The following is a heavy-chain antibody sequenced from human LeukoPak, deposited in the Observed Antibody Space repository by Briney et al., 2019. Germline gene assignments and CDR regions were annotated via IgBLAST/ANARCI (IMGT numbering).Heavy chain of an antibody. J-gene: IGHJ4*02. Sequence: SETLSLTCTVSGYSISSGYYWGWIRQPPGKGLEWIGSIYHSGSTYYNPSLKSRVTISVDTSKNQFSLKLSSVTAADTAVYYCARVSRAGIVGATYFDYWGQGTLVTVSS. CDR3: ARVSRAGIVGATYFDY. D-gene: IGHD1-26*01. CDR1: GYSISSGYY. V-gene: IGHV4-38-2*02. CDR2: IYHSGST.